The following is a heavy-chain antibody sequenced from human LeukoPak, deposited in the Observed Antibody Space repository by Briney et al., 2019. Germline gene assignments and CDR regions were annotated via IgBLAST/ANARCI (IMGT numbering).Heavy chain of an antibody. CDR2: ISSSSSYI. D-gene: IGHD3-22*01. CDR3: ARDSPPPYDSSGYHDY. V-gene: IGHV3-21*01. CDR1: GFTFSSYS. J-gene: IGHJ4*02. Sequence: GGSLRLSCAASGFTFSSYSMNWVRQAPGKGLEWVSSISSSSSYIYYADSVKGRFTISRDNAKNSLYLQMNSLRAENTAVYYCARDSPPPYDSSGYHDYWGQGTLVTVSS.